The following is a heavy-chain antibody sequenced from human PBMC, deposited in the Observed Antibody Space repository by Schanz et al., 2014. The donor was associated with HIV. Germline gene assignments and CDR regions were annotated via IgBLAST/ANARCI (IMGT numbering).Heavy chain of an antibody. V-gene: IGHV1-2*02. CDR1: GYTFTGYY. D-gene: IGHD6-19*01. J-gene: IGHJ3*02. CDR2: MNPTSGDT. Sequence: QVQLVQSGAEVRRPGVSVKVSCKASGYTFTGYYVHYIHWMRQAPGRGLEYMGWMNPTSGDTEYAQKFQSTLSVTSDQSITTAYMELSRLNSDHTAVYFGARESPSIEYRTGWSGTLDIWGQGTMVTVSS. CDR3: ARESPSIEYRTGWSGTLDI.